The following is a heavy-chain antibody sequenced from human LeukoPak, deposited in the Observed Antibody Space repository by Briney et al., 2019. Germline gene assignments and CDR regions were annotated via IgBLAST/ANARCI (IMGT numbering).Heavy chain of an antibody. V-gene: IGHV3-48*01. D-gene: IGHD2-2*01. J-gene: IGHJ5*02. Sequence: PGGSLRLSCAASGFTFSSYAMGWVRQAPGKGLEWVSYISSSSSTIYYADSVKGRFTISRDNAKNSLYLQMNSLRAEDTAVYYCAREGPDIVVGLNWFDPWGQGTLVTVSS. CDR1: GFTFSSYA. CDR3: AREGPDIVVGLNWFDP. CDR2: ISSSSSTI.